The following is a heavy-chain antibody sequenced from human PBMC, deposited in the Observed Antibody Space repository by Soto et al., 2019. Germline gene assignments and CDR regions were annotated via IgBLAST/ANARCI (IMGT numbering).Heavy chain of an antibody. V-gene: IGHV4-59*01. Sequence: NPSETLSLTCTVSGGSMSNYYWSWIRQPPGKGLEWIGYIYYIGSTNYNPSLKSRVTMSVDTSKNQFSLKLSSVTAADTAVYYCARDRGGGEPERRGPYYYYYYGMDVWGQGTTVTVSS. CDR1: GGSMSNYY. CDR3: ARDRGGGEPERRGPYYYYYYGMDV. J-gene: IGHJ6*02. D-gene: IGHD1-1*01. CDR2: IYYIGST.